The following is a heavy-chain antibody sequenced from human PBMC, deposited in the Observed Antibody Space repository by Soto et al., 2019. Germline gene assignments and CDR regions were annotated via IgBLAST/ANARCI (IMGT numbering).Heavy chain of an antibody. CDR3: ARGSDCFSSSTCYAGVDC. Sequence: EVQLVESGGGLVQPGGSLRLSCAASGFTFSTYSMNWVRQAPGKGLEWVSYIRGSGNTIYYADSVKGRFTISRDNAKNSLYLQMNSLRDEDTAVYYCARGSDCFSSSTCYAGVDCWGQGTLVTVSS. CDR1: GFTFSTYS. CDR2: IRGSGNTI. D-gene: IGHD2-2*01. V-gene: IGHV3-48*02. J-gene: IGHJ4*02.